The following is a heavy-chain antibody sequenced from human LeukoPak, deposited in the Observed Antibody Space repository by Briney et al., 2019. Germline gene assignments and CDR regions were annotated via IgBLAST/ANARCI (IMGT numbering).Heavy chain of an antibody. CDR3: ASRSSSWYWFDP. J-gene: IGHJ5*02. CDR1: GGSISSSSYY. V-gene: IGHV4-39*07. CDR2: IYYSGST. D-gene: IGHD6-13*01. Sequence: SETLSLTCTVSGGSISSSSYYWGWIRQPPGKGLEWIGSIYYSGSTYYNPSLKSRVTISVDTSKNQFSLKLSSVTAADTAVYYCASRSSSWYWFDPWGQGTLVTVSS.